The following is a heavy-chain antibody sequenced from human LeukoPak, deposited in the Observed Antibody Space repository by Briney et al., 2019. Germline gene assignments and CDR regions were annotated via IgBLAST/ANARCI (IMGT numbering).Heavy chain of an antibody. D-gene: IGHD3-3*01. CDR2: IYTSGST. J-gene: IGHJ6*03. CDR3: ARGSYDFWSGYMDV. Sequence: SETLSLTCTVSGGSISSYYWSWIRQPAGKGLEWIGRIYTSGSTNYNPSLKSRVTMSVDTSKNQFSLKVSSVTAADTAVYYCARGSYDFWSGYMDVWGKGTTVTVSS. CDR1: GGSISSYY. V-gene: IGHV4-4*07.